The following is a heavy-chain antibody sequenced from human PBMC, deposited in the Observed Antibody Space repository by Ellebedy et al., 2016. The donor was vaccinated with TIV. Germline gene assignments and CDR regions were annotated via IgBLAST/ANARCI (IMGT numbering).Heavy chain of an antibody. J-gene: IGHJ4*02. CDR3: ASYGGNPFDY. D-gene: IGHD4-23*01. V-gene: IGHV3-30*03. CDR1: GFNFRTYG. Sequence: GESLKISCVASGFNFRTYGMHWVRQAPGKGLEWVAVISYDGSNKHNADSVKGRFTISRDNSKNTLYLQMNSLRAEDTAVYYCASYGGNPFDYWGQGTLVTVSS. CDR2: ISYDGSNK.